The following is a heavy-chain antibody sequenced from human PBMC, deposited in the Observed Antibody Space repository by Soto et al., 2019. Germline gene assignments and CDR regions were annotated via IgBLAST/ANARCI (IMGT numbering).Heavy chain of an antibody. V-gene: IGHV3-30*18. Sequence: QVQLVESGGGVVQPGRSLRLSCAASGFTFSGYGMHWVRQAPGKGLEWVAVISYDGSNKYYADSVKGRFTISRDNSKNTLYLQMNSLRAEDTAVYYCAKDLGQPDEYFQHWGQGTLVTVSS. CDR3: AKDLGQPDEYFQH. CDR1: GFTFSGYG. CDR2: ISYDGSNK. J-gene: IGHJ1*01. D-gene: IGHD7-27*01.